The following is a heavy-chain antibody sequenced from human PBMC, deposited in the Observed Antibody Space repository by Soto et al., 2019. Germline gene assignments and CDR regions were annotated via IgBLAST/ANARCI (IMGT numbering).Heavy chain of an antibody. V-gene: IGHV3-23*01. Sequence: GSLRLSCAASGFTFSSYAMSWVRQAPGKGLEWVSAISGSGGSTYYADSVKGRFTISRDNSKNTLYLQMNSLRAEDTAVYYCAKDPSPYYYYGMDVWGQGTTVTVSS. CDR3: AKDPSPYYYYGMDV. CDR2: ISGSGGST. J-gene: IGHJ6*02. CDR1: GFTFSSYA.